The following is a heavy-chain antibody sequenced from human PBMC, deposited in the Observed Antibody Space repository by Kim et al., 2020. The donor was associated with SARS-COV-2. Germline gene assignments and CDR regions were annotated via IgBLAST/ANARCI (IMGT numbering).Heavy chain of an antibody. D-gene: IGHD3-10*01. CDR2: IYKHGDT. CDR1: GGSITGSKW. Sequence: SETLSLTCVVSGGSITGSKWWSWVRQPPGKGLEWIGEIYKHGDTRYNPSLKSRITISLDNSKNQLALTLTSVTAADTAVYYCARSEYASAIRAMDVWGQGTTVTVSS. J-gene: IGHJ6*02. V-gene: IGHV4-4*02. CDR3: ARSEYASAIRAMDV.